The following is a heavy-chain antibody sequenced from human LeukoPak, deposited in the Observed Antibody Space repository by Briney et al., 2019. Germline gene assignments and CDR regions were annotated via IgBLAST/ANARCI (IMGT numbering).Heavy chain of an antibody. V-gene: IGHV3-21*01. CDR1: GFTFSSYS. D-gene: IGHD3-10*01. Sequence: GGSLRLSCAASGFTFSSYSMNWVRQAPGKGLEWVSSISSSSSYIYYADSVKGRFTISRDNAKNSLYLQMNSLRAEDTAVYYCASDGRLMVRGVIHWFDPWGQGTLVTVSS. J-gene: IGHJ5*02. CDR3: ASDGRLMVRGVIHWFDP. CDR2: ISSSSSYI.